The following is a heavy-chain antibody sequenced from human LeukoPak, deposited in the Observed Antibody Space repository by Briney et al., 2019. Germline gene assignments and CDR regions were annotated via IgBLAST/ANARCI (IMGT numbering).Heavy chain of an antibody. J-gene: IGHJ4*02. Sequence: ASVKVSCKASGYTFTSYDINWVRQAPGQGLEWMGWMNPNSGNTGYAQKFQGRVTMTRNTSISTAYMELSSRGSEDTAVYYCARGRRRSGWYTQGDYWGQGPLGTVS. D-gene: IGHD6-19*01. CDR1: GYTFTSYD. V-gene: IGHV1-8*01. CDR3: ARGRRRSGWYTQGDY. CDR2: MNPNSGNT.